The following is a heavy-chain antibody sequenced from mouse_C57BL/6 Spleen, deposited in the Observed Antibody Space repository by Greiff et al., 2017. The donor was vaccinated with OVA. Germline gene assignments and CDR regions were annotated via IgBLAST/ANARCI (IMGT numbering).Heavy chain of an antibody. J-gene: IGHJ3*01. CDR1: GYTFTDYY. CDR2: IYPGSGNT. V-gene: IGHV1-76*01. D-gene: IGHD2-1*01. Sequence: QVQLQQSGAELVRPGASVKLSCKASGYTFTDYYINWVKQRPGQGLEWIARIYPGSGNTYYNEKFKGKATLTAEKSSSTAYMQLSSLTSEDSAVYFCASNYETWFAYWGQGTLVTVSA. CDR3: ASNYETWFAY.